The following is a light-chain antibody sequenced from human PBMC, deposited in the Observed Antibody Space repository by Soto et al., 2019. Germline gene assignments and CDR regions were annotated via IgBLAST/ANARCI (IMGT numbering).Light chain of an antibody. Sequence: EIVMTQSPATLSVSPGERATLSCSASQTIGSNLAWYQQKPGQPPRLLIYDASTRATDIRATLTGSGSGTEFTLTISSLQSEDFAVYYCQQYNNWPPTWTFGQGTKVDIK. J-gene: IGKJ1*01. V-gene: IGKV3-15*01. CDR1: QTIGSN. CDR2: DAS. CDR3: QQYNNWPPTWT.